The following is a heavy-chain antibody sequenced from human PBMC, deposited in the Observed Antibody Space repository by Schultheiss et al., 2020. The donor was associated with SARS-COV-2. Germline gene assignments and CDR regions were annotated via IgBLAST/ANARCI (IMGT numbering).Heavy chain of an antibody. Sequence: GGSLRLSCAASGFTFSDYYMSWIRQAPGKGLEWVSYISSSGSTIYYADSVKGRFTISRDNAKNSLYLQMNSLRAEDTAVYYCARDRFSSCIEYYFDYWGQGTLVTVSS. J-gene: IGHJ4*02. CDR1: GFTFSDYY. CDR3: ARDRFSSCIEYYFDY. V-gene: IGHV3-11*04. CDR2: ISSSGSTI. D-gene: IGHD6-13*01.